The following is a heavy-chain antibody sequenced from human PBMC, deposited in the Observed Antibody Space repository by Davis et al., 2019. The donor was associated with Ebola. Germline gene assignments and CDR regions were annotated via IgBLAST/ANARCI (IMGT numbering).Heavy chain of an antibody. CDR2: INYFGST. CDR3: ARQGFCSNPTCRSIEP. Sequence: SETLSLTCTVSGDSISSGSYYWSWIRQPPGKALEWIGYINYFGSTNYNPSFNSRVTMSVDTSTNRFSLKLTSVTAADTAFYYCARQGFCSNPTCRSIEPWGQGTLVTVSS. D-gene: IGHD2-2*01. V-gene: IGHV4-61*01. J-gene: IGHJ5*02. CDR1: GDSISSGSYY.